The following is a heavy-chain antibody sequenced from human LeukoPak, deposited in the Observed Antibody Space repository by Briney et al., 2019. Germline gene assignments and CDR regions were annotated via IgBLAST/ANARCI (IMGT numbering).Heavy chain of an antibody. CDR2: ISAYNGNT. J-gene: IGHJ4*02. CDR1: GYTFTSYG. CDR3: ARDSPGYSSGICTY. Sequence: GASVKVSCKASGYTFTSYGISWVRQAPGQGLEWMGWISAYNGNTNYAQKLQGRVTMTTDTSTSTAYMELRSLRSDDTAVYYCARDSPGYSSGICTYWGQGTLVTVSS. V-gene: IGHV1-18*01. D-gene: IGHD6-19*01.